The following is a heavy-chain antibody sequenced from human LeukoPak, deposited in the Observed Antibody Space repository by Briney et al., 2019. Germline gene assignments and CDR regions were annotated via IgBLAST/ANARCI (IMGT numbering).Heavy chain of an antibody. CDR3: VRDWGIAARSRRTGMDV. Sequence: ASVKVSCKASGYTFTSYGISWVRQAPGQGLEWMGWISAYNGNTNYAQKLQGRVTMTTDTSTSTAYMELRSLRSDDTAVYSCVRDWGIAARSRRTGMDVWGQGTTVTVS. CDR2: ISAYNGNT. V-gene: IGHV1-18*01. J-gene: IGHJ6*02. D-gene: IGHD6-6*01. CDR1: GYTFTSYG.